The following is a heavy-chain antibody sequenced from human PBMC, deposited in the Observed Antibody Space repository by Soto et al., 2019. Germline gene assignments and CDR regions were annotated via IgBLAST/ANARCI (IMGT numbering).Heavy chain of an antibody. J-gene: IGHJ4*02. CDR1: GFTFSSYA. V-gene: IGHV3-23*01. D-gene: IGHD6-19*01. CDR2: ISGSGGSR. Sequence: EVQLLESGGGLVQPGGSLRLSCAASGFTFSSYAMSWVRQAPGKGLEWVSVISGSGGSRYYADSVKGRFTISRDNSKNTLYLQMYSLRAEDTAVYYCSRRSSGWYFDYWGQGTLVTVSS. CDR3: SRRSSGWYFDY.